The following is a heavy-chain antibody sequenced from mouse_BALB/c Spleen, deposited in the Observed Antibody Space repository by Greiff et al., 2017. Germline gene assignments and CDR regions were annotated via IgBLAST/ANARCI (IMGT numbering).Heavy chain of an antibody. CDR2: ISYDGSN. D-gene: IGHD2-14*01. V-gene: IGHV3-6*02. CDR3: ARDYRYDDWFAY. Sequence: DVKLQESGPGLVKPSQSLSLTCSVTGYSITSGYYWNWIRQFPGNKLEWMGYISYDGSNNYNPSLKNRISITRDTSKNQFFLKLNSVTTEDTATYYCARDYRYDDWFAYWGQGTLVTVSA. J-gene: IGHJ3*01. CDR1: GYSITSGYY.